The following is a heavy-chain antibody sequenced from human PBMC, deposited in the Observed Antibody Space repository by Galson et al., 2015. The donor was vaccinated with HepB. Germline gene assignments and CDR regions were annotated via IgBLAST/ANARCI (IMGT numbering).Heavy chain of an antibody. V-gene: IGHV3-74*01. D-gene: IGHD2-8*01. CDR3: ARAEQIQMVFDI. Sequence: SLRLSCAASGFTFSSYWMHWVRQAPGKGLVWVSRINSDGSSTSYADSVKGRFTISRDNAKNTLYLQMNSLRAEDTAVYYCARAEQIQMVFDIWGQRTMVTVSS. CDR2: INSDGSST. CDR1: GFTFSSYW. J-gene: IGHJ3*02.